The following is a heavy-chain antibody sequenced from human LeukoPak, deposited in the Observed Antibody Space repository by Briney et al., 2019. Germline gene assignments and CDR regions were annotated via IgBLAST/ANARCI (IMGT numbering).Heavy chain of an antibody. CDR3: AAWPDFDY. CDR1: GGPVSSYY. J-gene: IGHJ4*02. Sequence: SETLSLTCTVSGGPVSSYYWSWIRQPPGKGLEWIGYIYYSGSTNYNPSLKSRVTISVDTSKNQFSLKLSSVTAADTAVYYCAAWPDFDYWGQGTLVTVSS. V-gene: IGHV4-59*02. CDR2: IYYSGST.